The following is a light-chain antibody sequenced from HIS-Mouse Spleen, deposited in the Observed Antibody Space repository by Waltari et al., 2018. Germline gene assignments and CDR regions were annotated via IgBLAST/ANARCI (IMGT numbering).Light chain of an antibody. Sequence: SYELTQPPSVSVSPGQTARITCSGDALPKPYAYWYQQKPGQAPVLVIYKDNERPSGIPERFSGSNSGTTVTLTISGVQAEDEADYYCQSADSSGTYVFGTGTKVTVL. CDR3: QSADSSGTYV. J-gene: IGLJ1*01. CDR2: KDN. V-gene: IGLV3-25*03. CDR1: ALPKPY.